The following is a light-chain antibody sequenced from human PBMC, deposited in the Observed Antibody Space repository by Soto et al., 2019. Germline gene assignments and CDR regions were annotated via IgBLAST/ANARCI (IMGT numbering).Light chain of an antibody. CDR1: QSLVHSDGNSY. Sequence: DVLMTQSPLSLPVTLGQPASVSCRSSQSLVHSDGNSYLSWFQQRPGQSPRRLIYKVSNRDSGVPVRFSGSGSDTDFTLKISRVEAEDVGVYYCMQGTQWPYTFGQGTQLEIK. CDR3: MQGTQWPYT. V-gene: IGKV2-30*02. J-gene: IGKJ2*01. CDR2: KVS.